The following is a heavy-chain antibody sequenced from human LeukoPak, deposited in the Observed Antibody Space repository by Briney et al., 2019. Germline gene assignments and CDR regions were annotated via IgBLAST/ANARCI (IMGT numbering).Heavy chain of an antibody. CDR2: INPNSGGT. CDR3: ARVGSWLQDWYFDL. Sequence: ASVKVSCKASGYTFTGYYMHWVRQAPGQGLEWMGRINPNSGGTNYAQKFQGRVTMTRDTSISTAYMELSRLRSDDTAVYYCARVGSWLQDWYFDLWGRGTLVTVSS. V-gene: IGHV1-2*06. J-gene: IGHJ2*01. CDR1: GYTFTGYY. D-gene: IGHD5-24*01.